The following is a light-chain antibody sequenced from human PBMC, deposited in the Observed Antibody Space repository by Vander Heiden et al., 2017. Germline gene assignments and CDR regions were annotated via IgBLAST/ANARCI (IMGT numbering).Light chain of an antibody. Sequence: EIVLTQSPATLSLSPGERATLSCRASQSVSSYLAWYQQKPGQAPRLLIDDAPNRATGIPARFIGSGSGTDYTLIISSLEPEDFAVYYCQQRSNGPPLTFGQGTKVEIK. J-gene: IGKJ1*01. CDR3: QQRSNGPPLT. V-gene: IGKV3-11*01. CDR2: DAP. CDR1: QSVSSY.